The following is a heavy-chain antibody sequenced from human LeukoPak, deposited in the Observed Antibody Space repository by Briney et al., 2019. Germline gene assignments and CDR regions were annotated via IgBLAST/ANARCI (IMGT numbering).Heavy chain of an antibody. D-gene: IGHD3-3*01. CDR1: GGSIRNSSFY. V-gene: IGHV4-39*07. CDR2: INHSGST. Sequence: SETLSLTCAVSGGSIRNSSFYWGWIRQPPGKGLEWIGEINHSGSTNYNPSLKSRVTISVDTSKNQFSLKLSSVTAADTAVYYCARGGGFLEWLDPYYFDYWGQGTLVTVSS. J-gene: IGHJ4*02. CDR3: ARGGGFLEWLDPYYFDY.